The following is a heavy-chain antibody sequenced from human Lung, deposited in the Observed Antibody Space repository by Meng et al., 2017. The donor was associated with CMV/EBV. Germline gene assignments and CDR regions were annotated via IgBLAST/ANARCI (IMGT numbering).Heavy chain of an antibody. D-gene: IGHD2/OR15-2a*01. CDR2: ISTNTGAP. CDR3: ARGGNFDP. J-gene: IGHJ5*02. Sequence: QMWLVQSGSEMKKPGASVKVSCKASGYTFSTYTINWVRQAHGRGLEWMGWISTNTGAPTYTQGFTGRFVFSLDTSVSTAYLQISSLKAEDTAVYYCARGGNFDPWGQGTLVTVSS. V-gene: IGHV7-4-1*02. CDR1: GYTFSTYT.